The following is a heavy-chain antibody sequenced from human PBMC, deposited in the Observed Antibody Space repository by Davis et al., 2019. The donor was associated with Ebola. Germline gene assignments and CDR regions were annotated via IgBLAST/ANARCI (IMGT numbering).Heavy chain of an antibody. CDR3: ARGWDSSGWKD. J-gene: IGHJ4*02. CDR2: VYYSGST. Sequence: SETLSLTCTVSGGSISSGDYYWSWIRQPPGKGLEWIGYVYYSGSTNYNPSHKSRVTISVDSSKNQFSLKLSSVTAADTAVYYCARGWDSSGWKDWGQGTLVTVSS. V-gene: IGHV4-61*08. CDR1: GGSISSGDYY. D-gene: IGHD6-19*01.